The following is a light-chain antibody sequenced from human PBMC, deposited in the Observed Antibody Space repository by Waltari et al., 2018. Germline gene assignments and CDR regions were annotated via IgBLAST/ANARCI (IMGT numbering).Light chain of an antibody. CDR3: QHYSGSSYT. Sequence: EIVLTQSPATLSLSPGERATLSCRASQSVSSYLAWYQQKPGQAPRLLIYDASNRATGIPARFSGSGSGTDFTLTISSLEPEDFAVYYCQHYSGSSYTFGQGTNLE. J-gene: IGKJ2*01. CDR2: DAS. V-gene: IGKV3-11*01. CDR1: QSVSSY.